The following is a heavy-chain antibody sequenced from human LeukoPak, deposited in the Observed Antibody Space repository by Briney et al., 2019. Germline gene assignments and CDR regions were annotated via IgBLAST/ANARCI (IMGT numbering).Heavy chain of an antibody. CDR1: GGSISIYY. J-gene: IGHJ4*02. D-gene: IGHD3-16*01. CDR3: ARGRFGGVPFDY. Sequence: SETLSLTCTVSGGSISIYYWSWIRQPPGKGLEWIGYVYNSGSTDYNPSLKSRVTISADTSKNQFSLKVNSVTASDTAVYYCARGRFGGVPFDYWGQGTLVTVSS. CDR2: VYNSGST. V-gene: IGHV4-59*01.